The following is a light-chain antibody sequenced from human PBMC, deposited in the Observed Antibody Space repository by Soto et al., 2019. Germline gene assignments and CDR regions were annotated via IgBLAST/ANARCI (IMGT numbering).Light chain of an antibody. Sequence: QSALTQSASVSGSPGQSITISCTGTSSDVGGYNYVSWYQQHPGKAPKLMIYEVSNRPSGVSNRFSGSKSVNTASLTISGLQAEDEADYYSSSFTSINAWVFGGGTKLTVL. CDR3: SSFTSINAWV. J-gene: IGLJ3*02. CDR2: EVS. CDR1: SSDVGGYNY. V-gene: IGLV2-14*01.